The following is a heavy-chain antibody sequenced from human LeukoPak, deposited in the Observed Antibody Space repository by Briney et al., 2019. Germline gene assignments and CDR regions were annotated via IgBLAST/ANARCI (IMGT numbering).Heavy chain of an antibody. V-gene: IGHV3-23*01. J-gene: IGHJ4*02. CDR3: AKFPASIFGGEHLDY. CDR1: GFTFSSYA. CDR2: ISASGGST. Sequence: GGSLRLSCAASGFTFSSYAMSWVRQAPGKGLEWVSGISASGGSTYYADSVKGRFTISRDNSKNTLYLQMNSLRAEDTAVYYCAKFPASIFGGEHLDYWGQGTLVTASS. D-gene: IGHD3-3*01.